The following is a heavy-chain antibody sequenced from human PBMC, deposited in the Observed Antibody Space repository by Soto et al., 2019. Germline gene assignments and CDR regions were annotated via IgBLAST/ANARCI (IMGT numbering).Heavy chain of an antibody. Sequence: QLVESGGGVVQAGGSLRLSYATSGFTFSRSWMSWVRQAPGKGLEWVANVNQDGSEKNYVEFVKGRFTISRDNAKNSVYLQMDSLRSEDTAIYYCARDADWGQGTRVTVSS. J-gene: IGHJ4*02. V-gene: IGHV3-7*01. CDR3: ARDAD. CDR2: VNQDGSEK. CDR1: GFTFSRSW.